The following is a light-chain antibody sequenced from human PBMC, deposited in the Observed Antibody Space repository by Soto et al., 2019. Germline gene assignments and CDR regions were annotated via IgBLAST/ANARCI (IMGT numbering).Light chain of an antibody. V-gene: IGLV1-40*01. CDR2: ANT. Sequence: QSVLTQPPSVSGAPGQRVTISCTGSSSNIGAGYDVHWYQQLPGTAPKLLIYANTNRPSGVPDRFSGSKSGTSASLAITGLQAEDEADYYCQSYDSSLSRRWVFGGGTKVTVL. CDR1: SSNIGAGYD. J-gene: IGLJ3*02. CDR3: QSYDSSLSRRWV.